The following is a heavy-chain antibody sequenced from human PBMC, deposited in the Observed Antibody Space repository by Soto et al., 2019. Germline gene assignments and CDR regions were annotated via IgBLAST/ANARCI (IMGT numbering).Heavy chain of an antibody. D-gene: IGHD2-2*01. Sequence: TLSLTCTVSGGSISSGGYYWSWIRQHPGKGLEWIGYIYYSGSTYYNPSLKSRVTISVDTSKNQFSLKLSSVTAADTAVYYCARDRCSSTRCYLPHNCFDSWGQGTLVTGSS. CDR1: GGSISSGGYY. J-gene: IGHJ5*01. CDR2: IYYSGST. V-gene: IGHV4-31*03. CDR3: ARDRCSSTRCYLPHNCFDS.